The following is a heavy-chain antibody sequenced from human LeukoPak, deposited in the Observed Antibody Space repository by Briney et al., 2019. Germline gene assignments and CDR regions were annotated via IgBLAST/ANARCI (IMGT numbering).Heavy chain of an antibody. D-gene: IGHD3-10*01. CDR2: IYSGGST. J-gene: IGHJ4*02. CDR3: AKEGEGGYFDY. CDR1: GFTVSSNY. Sequence: GGSLRLSCAASGFTVSSNYMTWVRQAPGKGLKWVSVIYSGGSTYYEDSVKGRFTTSRDNSKNTLYLQMNSLRVEDTAVYYCAKEGEGGYFDYWGQGTLVTVSS. V-gene: IGHV3-66*01.